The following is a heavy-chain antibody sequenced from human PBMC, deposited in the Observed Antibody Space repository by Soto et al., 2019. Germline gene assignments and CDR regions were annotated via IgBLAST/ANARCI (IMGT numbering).Heavy chain of an antibody. CDR3: ARAGYCSGGSCYSVPVFDY. D-gene: IGHD2-15*01. V-gene: IGHV3-33*01. J-gene: IGHJ4*02. CDR1: GFTFSSYG. Sequence: QVQLVESGGGVVQPGRSLRLSCAASGFTFSSYGMHWVRQAPGKGLEWVAVIWDGGSNKYYADSVKGRFTISRDNSKNTLSLQMNSLRAEDTAVYYCARAGYCSGGSCYSVPVFDYWGQGTLVTVSS. CDR2: IWDGGSNK.